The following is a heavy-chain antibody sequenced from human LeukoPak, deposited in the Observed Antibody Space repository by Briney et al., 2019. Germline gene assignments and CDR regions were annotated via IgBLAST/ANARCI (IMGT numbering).Heavy chain of an antibody. V-gene: IGHV1-24*01. CDR2: FDPEDGVT. D-gene: IGHD1-7*01. J-gene: IGHJ3*02. CDR3: ATDQARNYLNAFDI. CDR1: GYTLTELS. Sequence: ASVKVSCKVSGYTLTELSMHWVRQAPGKGLEWMGGFDPEDGVTIYAQKFQGRVTMTEDTSTDTAYMELSSLRSEDTAVYYCATDQARNYLNAFDIWGQGTMVTVSS.